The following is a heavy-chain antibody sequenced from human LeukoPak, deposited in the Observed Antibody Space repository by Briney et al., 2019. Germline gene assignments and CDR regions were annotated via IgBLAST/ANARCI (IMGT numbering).Heavy chain of an antibody. V-gene: IGHV1-2*06. CDR3: ATDGGNHNFDY. Sequence: ASVEVSCKASGFTFTHYYLHWVRQAPGQGLEWMGRIILNGGATSYAQKFQGRVTLTSDTSISTAYMELIRQTSDDTAVYYCATDGGNHNFDYWGQGTLVTVSS. J-gene: IGHJ4*02. CDR1: GFTFTHYY. CDR2: IILNGGAT. D-gene: IGHD1-14*01.